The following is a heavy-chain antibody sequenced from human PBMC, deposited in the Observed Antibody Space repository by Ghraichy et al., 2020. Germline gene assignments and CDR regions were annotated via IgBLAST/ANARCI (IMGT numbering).Heavy chain of an antibody. CDR1: GFTFSSYG. CDR3: AKDRITMVRGVIIGYYYYYGMDV. CDR2: ISYDGSNK. D-gene: IGHD3-10*01. Sequence: GGSLRLSCAASGFTFSSYGMHWVRQAPGKGLEWVAVISYDGSNKYYADSVKGRFTISRDNSKNTLYLQMNSLRAEDTAVYYCAKDRITMVRGVIIGYYYYYGMDVWGQGTTVTVSS. V-gene: IGHV3-30*18. J-gene: IGHJ6*02.